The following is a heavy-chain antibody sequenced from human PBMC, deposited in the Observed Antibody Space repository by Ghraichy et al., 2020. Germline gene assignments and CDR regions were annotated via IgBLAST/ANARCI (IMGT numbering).Heavy chain of an antibody. CDR1: GYTFTGYY. V-gene: IGHV1-2*02. Sequence: VKVSCKASGYTFTGYYMHWVRQAPGQGLEWMGWINPNSGGTNYAQKFQGRVTMTRDTSISTAYMELSRLRSDDTAVYYCARVMTEYYYDSSGYYYPPWYFDLWGRGTLVTVSS. CDR2: INPNSGGT. CDR3: ARVMTEYYYDSSGYYYPPWYFDL. D-gene: IGHD3-22*01. J-gene: IGHJ2*01.